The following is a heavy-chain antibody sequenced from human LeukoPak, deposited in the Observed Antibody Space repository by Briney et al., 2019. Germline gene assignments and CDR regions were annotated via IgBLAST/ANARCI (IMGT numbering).Heavy chain of an antibody. CDR1: GFTFSDYY. V-gene: IGHV3-11*04. Sequence: GGSLRLSCAASGFTFSDYYMSWIRQAPGKGLEWVSYISSSGSTIYYADSVKGRFTISRDNAKNSLYLQMNSLRAEDTAVYYCARGSEGSGNYYNPRYFDYWGQGTLVTVSS. CDR2: ISSSGSTI. D-gene: IGHD3-10*01. J-gene: IGHJ4*02. CDR3: ARGSEGSGNYYNPRYFDY.